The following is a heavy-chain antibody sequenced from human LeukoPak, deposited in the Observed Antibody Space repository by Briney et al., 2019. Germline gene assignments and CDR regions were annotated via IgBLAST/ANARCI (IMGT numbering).Heavy chain of an antibody. D-gene: IGHD3-10*01. CDR1: GYTFTSYG. J-gene: IGHJ4*02. CDR2: ISAYNGNT. CDR3: XRXXXYGSGSYWSY. V-gene: IGHV1-18*01. Sequence: ASVKVSCKASGYTFTSYGISWVRQAPGQGLEWMGWISAYNGNTNYAQKLQGRVTMTTDTSTSTAYMELRSLRSDDTAVYYCXRXXXYGSGSYWSYWGQGTLVTVSS.